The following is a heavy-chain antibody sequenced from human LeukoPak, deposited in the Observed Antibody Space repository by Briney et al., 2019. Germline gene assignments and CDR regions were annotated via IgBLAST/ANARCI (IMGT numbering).Heavy chain of an antibody. D-gene: IGHD6-6*01. CDR2: INPSGGST. V-gene: IGHV1-46*01. CDR1: GYTFTSYG. J-gene: IGHJ5*02. CDR3: ARDEVDSSSSGNWFDP. Sequence: GASVKVSCKASGYTFTSYGISWVRQAPGQGLEWMGIINPSGGSTSYAQKFQGRVTMTRDTSTSTVYMELSSLRSEDTAVYYCARDEVDSSSSGNWFDPWGQGTLVTVSS.